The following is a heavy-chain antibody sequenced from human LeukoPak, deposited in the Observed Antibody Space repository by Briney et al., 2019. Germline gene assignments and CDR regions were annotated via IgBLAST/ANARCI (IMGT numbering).Heavy chain of an antibody. Sequence: GGSLRLSCAASGFTFSSYGMHWVRQAPGKGLEWVAFIRYDGSNKYYADSVKGRFTISRDNSKNTLYLQMNSLRAEDTAVYYCAKAWPDTYYYDGSGYYYLDYWGQGTLVTVSS. V-gene: IGHV3-30*02. D-gene: IGHD3-22*01. CDR2: IRYDGSNK. CDR1: GFTFSSYG. J-gene: IGHJ4*02. CDR3: AKAWPDTYYYDGSGYYYLDY.